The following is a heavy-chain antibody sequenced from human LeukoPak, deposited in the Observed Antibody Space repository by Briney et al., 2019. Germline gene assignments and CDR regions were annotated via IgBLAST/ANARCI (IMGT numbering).Heavy chain of an antibody. CDR3: ARGDDYYDSSGYYRWFGP. CDR2: IYYSGST. CDR1: GGSVSSGSYY. D-gene: IGHD3-22*01. Sequence: SETLSLTCTVSGGSVSSGSYYWSWIRQPPGKGLEWIGYIYYSGSTNYNPSLKSRVTISVDTSKNQFSLKLSSVTAADTAVYYCARGDDYYDSSGYYRWFGPWGQGTLVRLL. V-gene: IGHV4-61*01. J-gene: IGHJ5*02.